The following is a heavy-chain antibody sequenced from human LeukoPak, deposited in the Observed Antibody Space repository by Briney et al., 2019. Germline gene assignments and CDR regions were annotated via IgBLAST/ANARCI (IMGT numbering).Heavy chain of an antibody. Sequence: SETLSLTCNVSGDSISSDYWSWIRQPPGKGLEWIGHIYYSGSTNYNPSLKSRVTISVDASKNQFSLKLSSVTAADTAVYYCARSLAYCGGDCYSTGDDAFDIWGQGTMVTVSS. CDR1: GDSISSDY. CDR2: IYYSGST. CDR3: ARSLAYCGGDCYSTGDDAFDI. V-gene: IGHV4-59*01. J-gene: IGHJ3*02. D-gene: IGHD2-21*02.